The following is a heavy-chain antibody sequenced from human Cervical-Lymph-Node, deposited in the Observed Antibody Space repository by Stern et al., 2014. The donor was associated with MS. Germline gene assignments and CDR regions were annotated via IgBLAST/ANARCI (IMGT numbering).Heavy chain of an antibody. V-gene: IGHV1-69*01. D-gene: IGHD6-13*01. J-gene: IGHJ4*02. CDR1: GDTFSSLD. CDR2: TTPLFGTA. Sequence: HLVQSGAEVKKPGSSVKVSCKASGDTFSSLDIGWVRQAPGPGPEWLGGTTPLFGTANYAQNLQGRVTFSADDSTSTTYMELSSLRSEDTAVYYCARHQAGIAADWGQGTLVTVSS. CDR3: ARHQAGIAAD.